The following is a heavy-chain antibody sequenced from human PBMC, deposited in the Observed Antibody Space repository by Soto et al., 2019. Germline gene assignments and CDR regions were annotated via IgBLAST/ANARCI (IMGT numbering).Heavy chain of an antibody. J-gene: IGHJ4*02. Sequence: PSETLSLTCDVSSVSITSSNWWTWVRQPPGKGLEWLGKISHSRTVNYNATLRSRVTISVDKPKNQLSLKLMSVTAADTAVYYCARDYDGFDYWGPGILVTVSS. D-gene: IGHD3-16*01. V-gene: IGHV4-4*02. CDR2: ISHSRTV. CDR3: ARDYDGFDY. CDR1: SVSITSSNW.